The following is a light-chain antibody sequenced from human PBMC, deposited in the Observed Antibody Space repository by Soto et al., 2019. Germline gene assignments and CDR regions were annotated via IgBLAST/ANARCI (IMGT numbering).Light chain of an antibody. J-gene: IGLJ2*01. V-gene: IGLV4-60*02. CDR1: RGHSGYI. CDR3: ETWDSKTKI. CDR2: VEGTGTY. Sequence: QPVLTQSSSASASLGSSVKLTCTLSRGHSGYIIAWHQQLPGKAPRYLMKVEGTGTYNKGSGVPARFSGSSSGADRCLTISNLQFEDEADYYCETWDSKTKIFGGGTKLTVL.